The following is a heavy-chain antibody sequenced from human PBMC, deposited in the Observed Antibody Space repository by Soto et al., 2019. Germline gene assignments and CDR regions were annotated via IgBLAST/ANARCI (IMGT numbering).Heavy chain of an antibody. D-gene: IGHD1-26*01. CDR3: AWSNSINYYFGF. CDR1: GFKFSDAW. Sequence: PGGSLRLSCVTYGFKFSDAWMSWVRQAPGKGPEWVGRIKSRGSGGTTEYAAPVRGRFTISRDDSQNTLFLQMNSLKSEDTALYYCAWSNSINYYFGFWGPGPPVTVST. J-gene: IGHJ4*02. CDR2: IKSRGSGGTT. V-gene: IGHV3-15*01.